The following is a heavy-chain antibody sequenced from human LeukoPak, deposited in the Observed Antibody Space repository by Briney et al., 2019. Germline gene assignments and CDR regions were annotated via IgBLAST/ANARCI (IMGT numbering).Heavy chain of an antibody. CDR1: GFTFNRYA. CDR3: ARDKSDSGWYYFDF. V-gene: IGHV3-30-3*01. CDR2: ISYDGSNI. D-gene: IGHD6-19*01. Sequence: PGGSLRLSCAASGFTFNRYALHWVRQTPGKGLEWVAVISYDGSNIFYADSAQGRFTVSRDNSQNTLYLQMDSLRAEDTAVYHCARDKSDSGWYYFDFWGQGTLVTVSS. J-gene: IGHJ4*02.